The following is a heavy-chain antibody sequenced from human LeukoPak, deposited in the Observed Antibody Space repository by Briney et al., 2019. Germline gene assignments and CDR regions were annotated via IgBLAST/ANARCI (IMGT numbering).Heavy chain of an antibody. CDR2: IYYSGST. J-gene: IGHJ6*03. CDR1: GGSISSGDYY. CDR3: ARVYGVVITYYYYMDV. D-gene: IGHD3-3*01. Sequence: SETLSLTCTVSGGSISSGDYYWSWIRQPPGKGLEWIGYIYYSGSTYYNPSLKRRVTISVDTSKNQFSLKLSSVTAADTAVYYCARVYGVVITYYYYMDVWGKGTTVTVSS. V-gene: IGHV4-30-4*08.